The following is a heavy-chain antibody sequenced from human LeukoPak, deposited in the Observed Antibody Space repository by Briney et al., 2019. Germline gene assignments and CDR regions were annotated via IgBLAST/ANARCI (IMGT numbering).Heavy chain of an antibody. CDR3: ASCGGDCYSLTFDY. V-gene: IGHV1-69*04. Sequence: ASVKVSCKASGGTFSSYAISWVRQAPGQGLEWMGRIIPILGIANYAQKFQGRVTITADKSTSTAYMELSSLRSEDTAVYYCASCGGDCYSLTFDYWGQGTLVTVSS. CDR1: GGTFSSYA. D-gene: IGHD2-21*02. CDR2: IIPILGIA. J-gene: IGHJ4*02.